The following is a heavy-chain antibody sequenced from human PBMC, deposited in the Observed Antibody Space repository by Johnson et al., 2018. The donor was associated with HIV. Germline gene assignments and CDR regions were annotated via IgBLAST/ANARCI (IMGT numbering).Heavy chain of an antibody. Sequence: QVQLVESGGGVVQPGRSVRLSCAASGLNFSDYGMHWVRQAPGKGLEWVAVISYDGSNKYYADSVKGRFTISRDNSKNTLYLQMNSLRAEDTAVYYCAKDSFFYDSAFDIWGQGTMVTVSS. J-gene: IGHJ3*02. CDR3: AKDSFFYDSAFDI. CDR1: GLNFSDYG. D-gene: IGHD3-22*01. CDR2: ISYDGSNK. V-gene: IGHV3-30*18.